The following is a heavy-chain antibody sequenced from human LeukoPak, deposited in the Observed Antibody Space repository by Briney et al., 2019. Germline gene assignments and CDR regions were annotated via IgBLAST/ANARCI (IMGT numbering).Heavy chain of an antibody. Sequence: PGRSLRLACAASGFTFRSYAMHWVRQAPGKGLEWVAVISYDGSNKDYADSVKGRFTISRDNSKNTLYLQMNSLRAEDTAVYYCARAPVWFGEWFFDYWGQGTLVTVSS. D-gene: IGHD3-10*01. V-gene: IGHV3-30-3*01. CDR2: ISYDGSNK. CDR3: ARAPVWFGEWFFDY. J-gene: IGHJ4*02. CDR1: GFTFRSYA.